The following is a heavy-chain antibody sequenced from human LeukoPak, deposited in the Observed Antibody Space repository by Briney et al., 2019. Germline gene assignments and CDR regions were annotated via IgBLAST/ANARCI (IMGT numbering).Heavy chain of an antibody. J-gene: IGHJ6*03. D-gene: IGHD2-15*01. CDR1: GFTFSDYY. V-gene: IGHV3-11*04. CDR3: ATTPTGGGQPMDV. CDR2: ISSSGSTI. Sequence: GGSLRLSCAASGFTFSDYYMSWIRQAPGKGLEWVSYISSSGSTIYYADSVKGRFTIYRGNAKNSLYLQVNSLRAEDTAVYYCATTPTGGGQPMDVWGKGTTVTVSS.